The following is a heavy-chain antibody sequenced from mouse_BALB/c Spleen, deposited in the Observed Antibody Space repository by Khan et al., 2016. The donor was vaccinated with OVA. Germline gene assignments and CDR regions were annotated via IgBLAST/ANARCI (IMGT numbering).Heavy chain of an antibody. CDR3: SRIYRSDFDY. D-gene: IGHD1-1*01. Sequence: VQLKESGPELVKPGASVKISCKASGYSFTGYFMNWVMQSHGKSLEWIGRINPHIGETFYNPKFKGKATLTVDESSSTAHMELRSLSSEDSAVYYCSRIYRSDFDYWGQGTTLTGSS. V-gene: IGHV1-20*02. CDR2: INPHIGET. J-gene: IGHJ2*01. CDR1: GYSFTGYF.